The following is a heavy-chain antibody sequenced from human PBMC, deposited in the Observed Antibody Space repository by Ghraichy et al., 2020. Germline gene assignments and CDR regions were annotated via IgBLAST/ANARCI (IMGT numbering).Heavy chain of an antibody. J-gene: IGHJ4*02. V-gene: IGHV4-34*01. CDR2: INHSGST. Sequence: SETLSLTCAVYGGSFSGYYWSWIRQPPGKGLEWIGEINHSGSTNYNPSLKSRVTISVDTSKNQFSLKLSSVTAADTAVYYCARGGYSGYDLETWGQGTLVTVSS. CDR3: ARGGYSGYDLET. CDR1: GGSFSGYY. D-gene: IGHD5-12*01.